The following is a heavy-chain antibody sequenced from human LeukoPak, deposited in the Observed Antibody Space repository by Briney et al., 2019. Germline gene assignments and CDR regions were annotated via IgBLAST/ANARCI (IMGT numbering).Heavy chain of an antibody. CDR1: GGSISRSNHY. CDR3: ARDRRDYGNFVWYDP. CDR2: VYHTGRT. D-gene: IGHD4-11*01. Sequence: SETLSLTCTVSGGSISRSNHYWGWIRQPPGKGPEWIGSVYHTGRTYYNVSLNSRLTISVDTSKNQFSLKMTSVTAADTAVYFCARDRRDYGNFVWYDPWGQGTLVTVSS. J-gene: IGHJ5*02. V-gene: IGHV4-39*07.